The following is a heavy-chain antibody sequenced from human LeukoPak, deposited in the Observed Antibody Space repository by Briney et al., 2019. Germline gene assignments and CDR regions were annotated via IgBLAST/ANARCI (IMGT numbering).Heavy chain of an antibody. V-gene: IGHV3-30*02. J-gene: IGHJ5*02. CDR3: AKDYSSGWYRGENWFDP. D-gene: IGHD6-19*01. CDR1: GFTFSSYG. CDR2: IRYDGSNK. Sequence: GGSLRLSCAASGFTFSSYGMHWVRQAPGKGLEWVAFIRYDGSNKYYADSVKGRFTISRDNSKNTLYLQMNSLRAEDTAVYYCAKDYSSGWYRGENWFDPWGQGTLVTVSS.